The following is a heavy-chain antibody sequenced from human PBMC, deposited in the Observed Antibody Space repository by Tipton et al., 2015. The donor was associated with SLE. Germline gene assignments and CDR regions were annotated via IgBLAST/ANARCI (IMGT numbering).Heavy chain of an antibody. CDR3: ARDEIVVIPAASYQYHYGMDV. CDR2: INHSGST. J-gene: IGHJ6*02. D-gene: IGHD2-2*01. CDR1: GGTFSGYS. Sequence: TLSLTCAVYGGTFSGYSWSWIRQPPGKGLEWIGEINHSGSTNCNPPLKSRVTISLDTSKNQFSLKLSSVTAADTAVYYCARDEIVVIPAASYQYHYGMDVWGQGTTVTVSS. V-gene: IGHV4-34*01.